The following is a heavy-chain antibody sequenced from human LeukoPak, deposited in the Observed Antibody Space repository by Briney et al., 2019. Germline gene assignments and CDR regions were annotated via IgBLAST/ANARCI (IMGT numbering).Heavy chain of an antibody. D-gene: IGHD1-26*01. V-gene: IGHV4-59*01. CDR3: GGGLSRVGATNAY. CDR2: IYYSGST. Sequence: SETLSLTCTVSGGSISSYYWSWIRQPPGKGLEWIGNIYYSGSTYYNPSLKSRVSISVDTSKTHFSLKLSSVTAADTAVYYCGGGLSRVGATNAYWGTGPLVTVSS. J-gene: IGHJ4*02. CDR1: GGSISSYY.